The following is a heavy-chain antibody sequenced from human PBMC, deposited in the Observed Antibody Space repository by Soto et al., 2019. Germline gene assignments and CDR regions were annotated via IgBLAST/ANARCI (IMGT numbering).Heavy chain of an antibody. D-gene: IGHD6-13*01. J-gene: IGHJ4*02. CDR1: GFTFSSYT. CDR2: ITSSSSYI. V-gene: IGHV3-21*01. Sequence: EVQLVESGGGLVKPGGSLRLSCAASGFTFSSYTMNWVRQAPGKGLEWVSSITSSSSYIYYADSVKGRFTIARDNAKNSLFLQMNSLRAEDTAVYYCARDDNTWYVLDYWGQGTLVTVSS. CDR3: ARDDNTWYVLDY.